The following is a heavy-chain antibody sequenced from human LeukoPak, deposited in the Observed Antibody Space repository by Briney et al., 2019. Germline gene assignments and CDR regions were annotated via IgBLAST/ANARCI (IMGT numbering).Heavy chain of an antibody. V-gene: IGHV3-30*18. J-gene: IGHJ6*02. CDR3: AKDAAGFGELLTYYYGMDV. D-gene: IGHD3-10*01. CDR1: GFTFSSYG. CDR2: ISYDGSNK. Sequence: GRSLRLSCAASGFTFSSYGMHWVRQAPGKGLEWVAVISYDGSNKYYADSVKGRFTISRDNSKNTLYLQMNSLRAEDTAVYYCAKDAAGFGELLTYYYGMDVWGQGTTVTVSS.